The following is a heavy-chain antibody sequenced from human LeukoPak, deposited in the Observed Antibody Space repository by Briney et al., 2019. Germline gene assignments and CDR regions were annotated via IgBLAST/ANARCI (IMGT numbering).Heavy chain of an antibody. CDR1: GFTFSSYW. J-gene: IGHJ4*02. D-gene: IGHD3-22*01. CDR2: IYSDGSST. V-gene: IGHV3-74*01. Sequence: PGGSLRLSCAASGFTFSSYWLHWVRQAPGKGLVWVSRIYSDGSSTNYADSVKGRFTISRDNAKNTLYLQMNSLRAEDTAVYYCAREEDYYDSVILDYWGQGTLVTVSS. CDR3: AREEDYYDSVILDY.